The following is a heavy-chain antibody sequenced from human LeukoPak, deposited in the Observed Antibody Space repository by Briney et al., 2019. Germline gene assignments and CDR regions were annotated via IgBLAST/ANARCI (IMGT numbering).Heavy chain of an antibody. CDR1: GGSISSGGYS. V-gene: IGHV4-30-2*01. CDR3: ASAYCSSTSCPYYFDY. Sequence: SETLSLTCAVSGGSISSGGYSWSWIRQPPGKGLEWIGYIYHSGSTYYNPSLKSRVTISVDRSKNQFSLKLSSVTAADTAVYYCASAYCSSTSCPYYFDYWGQGTLVTVSS. CDR2: IYHSGST. D-gene: IGHD2-2*01. J-gene: IGHJ4*02.